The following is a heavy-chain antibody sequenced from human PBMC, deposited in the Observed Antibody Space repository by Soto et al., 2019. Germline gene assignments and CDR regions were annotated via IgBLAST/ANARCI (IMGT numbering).Heavy chain of an antibody. V-gene: IGHV5-51*01. CDR3: ARHNIGSGWYGGASTGPLKVYYYGMDV. Sequence: GESLKISCQGSGYSFTSYWIGWVRQMPGKGLEWMGIIYPGDSDTRYSPSFQGQVTISADKSISTAYLQWSSLKASDTAMYYCARHNIGSGWYGGASTGPLKVYYYGMDVWGQGTTVTVSS. J-gene: IGHJ6*02. CDR2: IYPGDSDT. D-gene: IGHD6-19*01. CDR1: GYSFTSYW.